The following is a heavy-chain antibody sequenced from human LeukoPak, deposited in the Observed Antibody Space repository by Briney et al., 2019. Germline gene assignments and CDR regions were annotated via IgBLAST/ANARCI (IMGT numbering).Heavy chain of an antibody. D-gene: IGHD3-22*01. CDR1: GFTFTTYN. Sequence: PGGSLRLSCAASGFTFTTYNMTWVRQAPGKGLEWVSYISSSGSTIYYADSVKGRFTISRDNAKNSLSLQVNSLRAEDTAVYSCARDKTMLVVVFKYFDYWGQGTLVTVSS. J-gene: IGHJ4*02. CDR2: ISSSGSTI. CDR3: ARDKTMLVVVFKYFDY. V-gene: IGHV3-48*04.